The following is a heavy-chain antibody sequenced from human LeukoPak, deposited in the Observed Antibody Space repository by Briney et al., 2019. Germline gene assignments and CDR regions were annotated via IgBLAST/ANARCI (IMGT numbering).Heavy chain of an antibody. CDR3: ARVSIAARPLPGY. V-gene: IGHV1-2*06. Sequence: ASVKVSCKASGYTFTGYYMHWVRQAAGKGLEWMGRINPNSGVTNYAQKFQGRVTMTRDTSISTAYMELSRLRSDDTAVYYCARVSIAARPLPGYWGQGTLVTVSS. CDR1: GYTFTGYY. CDR2: INPNSGVT. J-gene: IGHJ4*02. D-gene: IGHD6-6*01.